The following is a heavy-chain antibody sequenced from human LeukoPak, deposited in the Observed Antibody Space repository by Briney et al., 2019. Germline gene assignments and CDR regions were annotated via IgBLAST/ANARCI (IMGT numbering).Heavy chain of an antibody. Sequence: SETLSLTCTVSGGSISSSSYYWGWIRQPPGKGLEWIGSIYYSGSTYYNPSLKSRVTISVDTSKNQFSLKLSSVTAADTAVYYCARYYYDSSGSPFDYWGQGTLVTVSS. CDR2: IYYSGST. CDR1: GGSISSSSYY. J-gene: IGHJ4*02. V-gene: IGHV4-39*07. CDR3: ARYYYDSSGSPFDY. D-gene: IGHD3-22*01.